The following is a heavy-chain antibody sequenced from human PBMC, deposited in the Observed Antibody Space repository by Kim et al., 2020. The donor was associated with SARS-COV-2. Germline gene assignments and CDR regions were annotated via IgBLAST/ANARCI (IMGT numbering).Heavy chain of an antibody. J-gene: IGHJ4*02. V-gene: IGHV3-30*04. Sequence: GGSLRLSCAASGFTFSSYAMNWVRQAPGKGLEWVAGISYDGSNKSYADSVKGRFTISRDNSKNTLYLQMNSLRAEDTAVYYCARELEWELQYFDYWGQGTLVTVSS. CDR3: ARELEWELQYFDY. D-gene: IGHD1-26*01. CDR1: GFTFSSYA. CDR2: ISYDGSNK.